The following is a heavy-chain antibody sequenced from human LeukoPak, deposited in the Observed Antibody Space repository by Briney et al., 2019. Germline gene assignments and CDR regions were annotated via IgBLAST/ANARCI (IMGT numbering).Heavy chain of an antibody. V-gene: IGHV3-20*04. D-gene: IGHD3-10*01. CDR1: GLTFGDHA. J-gene: IGHJ4*02. CDR3: VGRVKLAFDY. Sequence: PGGSLRLSCAASGLTFGDHAMTWVRQAPGKGPECVSSINAGFTDYINSVKGRFTISIDKAKNTLYLQMDSLRAADTAVYYCVGRVKLAFDYWGPGTRVTVSS. CDR2: INAGFT.